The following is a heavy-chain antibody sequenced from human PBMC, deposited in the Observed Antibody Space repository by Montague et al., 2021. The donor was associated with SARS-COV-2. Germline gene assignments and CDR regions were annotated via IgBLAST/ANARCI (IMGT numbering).Heavy chain of an antibody. CDR1: GFSLSTSGMC. D-gene: IGHD4-17*01. CDR2: IDWDDDK. J-gene: IGHJ6*02. Sequence: PALVKPTQTLTLTCTFSGFSLSTSGMCVSWIRQPPGKALEWLARIDWDDDKYYSTSLKTRLTISKDTSKNQVVLTMTNMDPVDIATYYCARTMTTVTTAYGLGDYYYGMDVWGQGTTVTVSS. V-gene: IGHV2-70*11. CDR3: ARTMTTVTTAYGLGDYYYGMDV.